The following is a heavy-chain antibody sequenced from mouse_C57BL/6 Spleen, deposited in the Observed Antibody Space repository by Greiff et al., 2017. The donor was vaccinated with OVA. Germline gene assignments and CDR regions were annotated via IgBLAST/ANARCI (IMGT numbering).Heavy chain of an antibody. CDR1: GYTFTSYW. D-gene: IGHD1-1*01. V-gene: IGHV1-52*01. CDR3: ARNYGSSRGYFDV. J-gene: IGHJ1*03. Sequence: VKLQQSGAELVRPGSSVKLSCKASGYTFTSYWMHWVKQRPIQGLEWIGNIDPSDSETHYNQKFKDKATLTVDKSSSTAYMQLSSLTSEDSAVYYCARNYGSSRGYFDVWGTGTTVTVSS. CDR2: IDPSDSET.